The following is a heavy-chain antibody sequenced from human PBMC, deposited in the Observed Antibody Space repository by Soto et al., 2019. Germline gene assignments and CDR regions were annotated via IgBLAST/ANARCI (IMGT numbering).Heavy chain of an antibody. CDR2: ISGSGGST. CDR1: GFTFSSYA. Sequence: EVQLLESGGGLVQPGGSLRLSCAASGFTFSSYAMSWVRQAPGKGLEWVSAISGSGGSTYYADSVKGRVTISRDNSKNTLYLQMNSLRAEDTAVYYCAKAYSSSYYYYYYRDVWGKGTTVTVSS. CDR3: AKAYSSSYYYYYYRDV. D-gene: IGHD6-6*01. V-gene: IGHV3-23*01. J-gene: IGHJ6*03.